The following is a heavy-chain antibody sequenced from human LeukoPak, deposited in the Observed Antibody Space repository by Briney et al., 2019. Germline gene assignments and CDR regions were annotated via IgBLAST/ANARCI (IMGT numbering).Heavy chain of an antibody. CDR2: IRTDGGNT. CDR1: GFTLSSYW. CDR3: ARDRGYCSSGSCYLFDS. J-gene: IGHJ4*02. D-gene: IGHD2-15*01. V-gene: IGHV3-74*01. Sequence: GGSLRLSCAASGFTLSSYWMHWVRQAPGKGLVWVSLIRTDGGNTTYADSVKGRFTISRDNAKNTVYLQMNSLRAEDTAVYYCARDRGYCSSGSCYLFDSWGQGALVTVSS.